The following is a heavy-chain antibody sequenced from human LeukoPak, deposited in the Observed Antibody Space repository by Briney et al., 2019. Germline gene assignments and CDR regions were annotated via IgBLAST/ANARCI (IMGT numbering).Heavy chain of an antibody. J-gene: IGHJ6*03. D-gene: IGHD5-12*01. CDR3: ARENSGYDYLRVGYYYYMDV. Sequence: GASVKVSCKASGYTFTGYYMHWVRQAPGQGLEWMGWINPNSGGTNYAQKFQGRVTMTRDTSISTAYMELSRLRSDDTAVYYCARENSGYDYLRVGYYYYMDVWGKGTTVTISS. CDR2: INPNSGGT. V-gene: IGHV1-2*02. CDR1: GYTFTGYY.